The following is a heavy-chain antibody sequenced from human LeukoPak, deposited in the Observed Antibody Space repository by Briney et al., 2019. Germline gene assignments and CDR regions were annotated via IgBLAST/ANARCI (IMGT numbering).Heavy chain of an antibody. Sequence: PGGSLRLSCVASGFTFSRHGLNWVRQAPGKGLEWVSGISPGGDITYYADSVKGRFTISRDNSKNTLYLQMNSLRAEDTAVYYCAKSGYSSSWSNAAVYNWFDPWGQGTLVTVSS. V-gene: IGHV3-23*01. D-gene: IGHD6-13*01. CDR1: GFTFSRHG. CDR2: ISPGGDIT. CDR3: AKSGYSSSWSNAAVYNWFDP. J-gene: IGHJ5*02.